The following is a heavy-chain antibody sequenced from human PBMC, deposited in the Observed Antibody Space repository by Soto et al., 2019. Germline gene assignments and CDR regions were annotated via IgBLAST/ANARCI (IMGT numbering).Heavy chain of an antibody. Sequence: SETLSLTCTVSGGSISSYYWSWIRQPPGKGLEWIGYIYYSGSTNYNPSLKSRVTISVDTSKNQFSLKLSSVTAADTVVYYCGRYRGGSFYFDYWGQGTLVTVSS. D-gene: IGHD1-26*01. CDR1: GGSISSYY. V-gene: IGHV4-59*01. J-gene: IGHJ4*02. CDR3: GRYRGGSFYFDY. CDR2: IYYSGST.